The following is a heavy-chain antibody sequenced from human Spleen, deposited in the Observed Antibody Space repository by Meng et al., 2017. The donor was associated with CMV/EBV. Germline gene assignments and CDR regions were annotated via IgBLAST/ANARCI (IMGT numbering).Heavy chain of an antibody. CDR3: ARAGDGGLIAVAGTVYYYYGMDV. CDR1: GYTFTGYY. V-gene: IGHV1-2*02. D-gene: IGHD6-19*01. J-gene: IGHJ6*02. Sequence: ASVKVSCKASGYTFTGYYMHWVRQAPGQGLEWMGWINPNSGGTNYAQKFQGRGTMTRDTSISTAYMELSRLRSDDTAVYYCARAGDGGLIAVAGTVYYYYGMDVWGQGTTVTVSS. CDR2: INPNSGGT.